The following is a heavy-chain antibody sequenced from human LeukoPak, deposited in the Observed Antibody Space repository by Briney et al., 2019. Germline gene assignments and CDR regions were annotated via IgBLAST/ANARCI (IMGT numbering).Heavy chain of an antibody. D-gene: IGHD3-9*01. CDR3: ARHADYHILTGFDY. Sequence: GASLRISCKGSGYHFTNYWISWERRMPGKGLEWMGRIDPSNSYTNYSPPFQGHVTISADRSISTAYLQWNSLKASDTAMYYCARHADYHILTGFDYWGQGTLVTVS. V-gene: IGHV5-10-1*01. CDR1: GYHFTNYW. CDR2: IDPSNSYT. J-gene: IGHJ4*02.